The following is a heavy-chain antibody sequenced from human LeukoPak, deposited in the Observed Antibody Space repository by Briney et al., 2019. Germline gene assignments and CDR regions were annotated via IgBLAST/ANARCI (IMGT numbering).Heavy chain of an antibody. J-gene: IGHJ4*02. CDR1: GGTFSSYA. V-gene: IGHV1-69*13. D-gene: IGHD3-22*01. CDR2: IIPIFGTA. Sequence: SVKVSCRASGGTFSSYAISWVRQAPGQGLEWMGGIIPIFGTANYAQKFQGRVTITADESTSTAYMELSSLRSEDTAVYYCARDGSSGYTNFDYWGQGTLVTVSS. CDR3: ARDGSSGYTNFDY.